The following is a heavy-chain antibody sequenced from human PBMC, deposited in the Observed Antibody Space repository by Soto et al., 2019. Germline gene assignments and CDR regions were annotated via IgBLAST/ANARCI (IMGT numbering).Heavy chain of an antibody. CDR2: ISDSGNII. D-gene: IGHD6-19*01. V-gene: IGHV3-11*01. Sequence: GSLRLSCAASGFTFSDNYMTWIRQAPGRGLEWVAYISDSGNIIYYADSVQGRFTVSRDNAKNSLYLQMNSLSAEDTAVYYCARRTRGAGWFDPWGQRTLVTVS. CDR3: ARRTRGAGWFDP. CDR1: GFTFSDNY. J-gene: IGHJ5*02.